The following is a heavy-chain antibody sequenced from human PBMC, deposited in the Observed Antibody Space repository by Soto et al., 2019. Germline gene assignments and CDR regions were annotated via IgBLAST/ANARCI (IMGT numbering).Heavy chain of an antibody. CDR3: ARDEAAQYYFDY. CDR1: GFTFSSYW. V-gene: IGHV3-74*01. J-gene: IGHJ4*02. D-gene: IGHD6-13*01. CDR2: INSDGSST. Sequence: EVQLVESGGGLVQPGGSLRLSCAASGFTFSSYWMHWVRQAPGKGLVWVSRINSDGSSTSYADSVKGRFTISRDNVQNTLYLQMNSLRAEETAVYYCARDEAAQYYFDYWGQGTLVTVSS.